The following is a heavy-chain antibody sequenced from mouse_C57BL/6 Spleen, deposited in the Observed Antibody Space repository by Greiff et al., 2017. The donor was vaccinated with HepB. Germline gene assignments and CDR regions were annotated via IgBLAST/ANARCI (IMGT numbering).Heavy chain of an antibody. CDR1: GYTFTSYW. V-gene: IGHV1-62-3*01. CDR3: ARGGWLLRDFDY. CDR2: IDPNSGGT. J-gene: IGHJ2*01. D-gene: IGHD2-3*01. Sequence: QVQLQQPGAELVKPGASVKLSCKASGYTFTSYWMHWVKQRPGRGLEWIGRIDPNSGGTKYNEKFKSKATLTVDTSSSTAYMELHSLTSEDSAVYFCARGGWLLRDFDYWGQGTTLTVSS.